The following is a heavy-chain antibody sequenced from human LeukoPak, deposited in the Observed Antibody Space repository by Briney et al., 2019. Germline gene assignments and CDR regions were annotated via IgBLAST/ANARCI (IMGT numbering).Heavy chain of an antibody. Sequence: GGSLRLSCAASGFTFSSYAMSWVRQAPGKGLEWVSAISGSGGSTYYADSVKGRFTISRDNSKNTLYLQMNSLRAEDTAVYYFAKDGVVVIATEYFQHWGQGPLVTVSS. J-gene: IGHJ1*01. V-gene: IGHV3-23*01. CDR2: ISGSGGST. CDR1: GFTFSSYA. D-gene: IGHD2-21*01. CDR3: AKDGVVVIATEYFQH.